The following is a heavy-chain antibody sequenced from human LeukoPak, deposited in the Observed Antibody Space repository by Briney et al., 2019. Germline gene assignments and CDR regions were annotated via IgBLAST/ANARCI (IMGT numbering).Heavy chain of an antibody. V-gene: IGHV1-69*06. CDR2: IIPIFGTA. Sequence: SVKVSCKASGYTFSDYYIHWVRQAPGQGLEWMGGIIPIFGTANYAQKFQGRVTITADKSTSTAYMELSSLRSEDTAVYYCARGNYDNSYYYYYYYMDVWGKGTTVTVSS. CDR1: GYTFSDYY. D-gene: IGHD3-9*01. CDR3: ARGNYDNSYYYYYYYMDV. J-gene: IGHJ6*03.